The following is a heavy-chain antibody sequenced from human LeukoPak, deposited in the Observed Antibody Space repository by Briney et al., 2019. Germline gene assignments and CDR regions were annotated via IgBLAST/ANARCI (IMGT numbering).Heavy chain of an antibody. D-gene: IGHD3-10*01. CDR1: GFTFDDYA. CDR3: AKAPYGSGSYFFDY. CDR2: ISWNSGSI. V-gene: IGHV3-9*01. J-gene: IGHJ4*02. Sequence: PGGSLRLSCAASGFTFDDYAMHWVRQAPGKGLEWVSGISWNSGSIGYADSVKGRFTISRDNAKNSLYLQMNSLRAEDTALYYCAKAPYGSGSYFFDYWGQGTLVTVYS.